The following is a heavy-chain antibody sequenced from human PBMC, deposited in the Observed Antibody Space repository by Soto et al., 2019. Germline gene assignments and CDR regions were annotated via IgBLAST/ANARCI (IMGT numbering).Heavy chain of an antibody. Sequence: GGSLRLSCAASGFTFSSYGMHWVRQAPGKGLEWVAVIWYDGSNKYYADSVKGRFTISRDNSKNTLYLQMNSLRAEDTAVYYCARDPEVMGGMDYYYGMDVWGQGTTVTVSS. CDR2: IWYDGSNK. D-gene: IGHD3-16*01. CDR1: GFTFSSYG. CDR3: ARDPEVMGGMDYYYGMDV. J-gene: IGHJ6*02. V-gene: IGHV3-33*01.